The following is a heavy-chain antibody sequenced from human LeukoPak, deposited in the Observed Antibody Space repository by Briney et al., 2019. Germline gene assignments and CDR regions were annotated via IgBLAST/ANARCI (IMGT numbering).Heavy chain of an antibody. V-gene: IGHV1-8*01. CDR1: VYTFTSYD. J-gene: IGHJ4*02. Sequence: GASVKVSCKASVYTFTSYDINWVRQATGQGLEWMGWMNPNSGNTGYAQKFQGRVTMTRNTSISTAYMELSSLRSEDTAVYYCARGRRMITFGGVIVIGTQDFDYWGQGTLVTVSS. D-gene: IGHD3-16*02. CDR2: MNPNSGNT. CDR3: ARGRRMITFGGVIVIGTQDFDY.